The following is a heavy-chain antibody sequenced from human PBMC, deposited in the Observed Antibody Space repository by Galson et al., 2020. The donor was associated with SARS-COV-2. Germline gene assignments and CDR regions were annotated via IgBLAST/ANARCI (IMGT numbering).Heavy chain of an antibody. J-gene: IGHJ4*02. D-gene: IGHD3-22*01. CDR2: IDRDEEK. CDR3: ARIKSDSSGYNNGAFDY. CDR1: GFSLRTSGMR. Sequence: SGPTLVQLTQTLTLTCTFSGFSLRTSGMRVSWIRQPPGKALEWLARIDRDEEKFYTTSLKTRLTISKDTSKNQVVLTMTNMDPVDTATYYCARIKSDSSGYNNGAFDYWGQGTLVTVSS. V-gene: IGHV2-70*04.